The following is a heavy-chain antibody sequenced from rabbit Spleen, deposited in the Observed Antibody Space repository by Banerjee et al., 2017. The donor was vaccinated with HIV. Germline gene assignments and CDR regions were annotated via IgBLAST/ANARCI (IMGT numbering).Heavy chain of an antibody. Sequence: QSLEESGGDLVKPGASLTLTCIASGVSFRVDSYMCWVRQAPGEGLEWIACINAITGKAVYATWAKGRSTFSKTSSPTVTLQMTSLTAADTATSFCARDLTDVIGWNFGWWGPGSLVTVS. J-gene: IGHJ4*01. V-gene: IGHV1S40*01. D-gene: IGHD1-1*01. CDR1: GVSFRVDSY. CDR2: INAITGKA. CDR3: ARDLTDVIGWNFGW.